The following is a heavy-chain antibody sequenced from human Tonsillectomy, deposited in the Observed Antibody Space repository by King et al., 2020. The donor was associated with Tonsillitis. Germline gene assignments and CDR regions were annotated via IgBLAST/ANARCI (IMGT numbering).Heavy chain of an antibody. V-gene: IGHV5-10-1*03. D-gene: IGHD3-22*01. CDR3: ARRSYFDISAFDY. J-gene: IGHJ4*02. Sequence: VQLVQSGAEVKKPGESLRISCKGSGYRFTSYWISWVRQMPGKGLGWMGNIDPSDSYTNYSPSFQGHVTISADKSISTAYLQWSSLTASDTAMYYCARRSYFDISAFDYWGQGTLVTVSS. CDR2: IDPSDSYT. CDR1: GYRFTSYW.